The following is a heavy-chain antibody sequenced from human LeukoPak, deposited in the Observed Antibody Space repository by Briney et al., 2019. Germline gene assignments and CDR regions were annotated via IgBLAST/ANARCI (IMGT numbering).Heavy chain of an antibody. J-gene: IGHJ4*02. D-gene: IGHD3-22*01. Sequence: ASVKVSCKASGGTFSSYAISWVRQAPGQGLEWMGGIIPIFGTANYAQKFQGRVTITTDESTSTAYMELSSLRSEDTAVYYCARDRNYYDSSGLCYWGQGTLVTVSS. CDR2: IIPIFGTA. CDR1: GGTFSSYA. CDR3: ARDRNYYDSSGLCY. V-gene: IGHV1-69*05.